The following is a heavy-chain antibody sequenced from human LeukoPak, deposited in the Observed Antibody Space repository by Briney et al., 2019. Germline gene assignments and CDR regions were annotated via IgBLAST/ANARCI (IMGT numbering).Heavy chain of an antibody. Sequence: ASVKVSCKASGYTFTGYYMHWVRQAPGQGLEWMGRINPNSGGTNYAQKFQGRVTMTRDTSISTAYMELSRLKSDDTAVYYCARATYYYDSSGHHEAFDIWGQGTMVTVSS. J-gene: IGHJ3*02. V-gene: IGHV1-2*06. CDR3: ARATYYYDSSGHHEAFDI. CDR2: INPNSGGT. CDR1: GYTFTGYY. D-gene: IGHD3-22*01.